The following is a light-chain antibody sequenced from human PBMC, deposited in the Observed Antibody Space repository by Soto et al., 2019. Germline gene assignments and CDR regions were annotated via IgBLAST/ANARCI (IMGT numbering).Light chain of an antibody. CDR1: QSVGSY. V-gene: IGKV3-11*01. CDR3: QQRSSWPRT. Sequence: EIVLTQSPATLSLSPWERATLSCRASQSVGSYLTWYQQKPGQAPRLLIYETSKRATGIPARFSGSGSGTDFTLTISSLEPEDFAVYYCQQRSSWPRTFGQGTKVDIK. J-gene: IGKJ1*01. CDR2: ETS.